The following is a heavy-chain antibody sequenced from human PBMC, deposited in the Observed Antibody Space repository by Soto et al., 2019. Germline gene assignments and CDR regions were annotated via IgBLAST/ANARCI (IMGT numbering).Heavy chain of an antibody. Sequence: GGSLRLSCAASGFTFSSYEMNWVRQAPGKGLEWVSYISSSGSTIYYADSVKGRFTISRDNAKNSLYLQMNSLRAEDTAVYYCARDDYAVPAVGFDYWGQGTLVTVSS. CDR2: ISSSGSTI. CDR3: ARDDYAVPAVGFDY. V-gene: IGHV3-48*03. J-gene: IGHJ4*02. CDR1: GFTFSSYE. D-gene: IGHD2-2*01.